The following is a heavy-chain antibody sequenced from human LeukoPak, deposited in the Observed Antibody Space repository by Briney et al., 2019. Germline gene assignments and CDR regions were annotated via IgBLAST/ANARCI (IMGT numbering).Heavy chain of an antibody. CDR2: IYYSGST. Sequence: SETLSLTCAVSGGSISSGGYSWSWIRQPPGKGLEWIGYIYYSGSTNYNPSLKSRVTISVDTSKNQFSLKLSSVTAADTAVYYCARAYVVVTATLYYFDYWGQGTLVTVSS. J-gene: IGHJ4*02. CDR3: ARAYVVVTATLYYFDY. V-gene: IGHV4-61*08. D-gene: IGHD2-21*02. CDR1: GGSISSGGYS.